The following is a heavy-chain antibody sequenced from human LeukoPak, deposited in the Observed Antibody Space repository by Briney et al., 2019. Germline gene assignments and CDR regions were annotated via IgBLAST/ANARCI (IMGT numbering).Heavy chain of an antibody. D-gene: IGHD2-2*01. Sequence: PSETLSLTCAVYGGSFSGYYWSWIRQPPGKGLEWIGEINHSGSTNYNPSLKSRVTISVDTSKNQFSLKLSSVTAADTAVYYCARGPDIVVVPATTNSDYWGQGTLVTVSS. CDR1: GGSFSGYY. CDR3: ARGPDIVVVPATTNSDY. V-gene: IGHV4-34*01. CDR2: INHSGST. J-gene: IGHJ4*02.